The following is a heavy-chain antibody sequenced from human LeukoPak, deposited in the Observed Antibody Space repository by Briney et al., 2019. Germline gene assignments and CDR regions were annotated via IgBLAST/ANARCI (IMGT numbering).Heavy chain of an antibody. CDR3: AKDLSKWGHYDGMDV. D-gene: IGHD2-8*01. Sequence: PGGSLRLSCAASGFTFDDFAMHWVRQAPGKGLEWVSLISGDSGSTYYAASVKGRFTISRDNSKNSLYLQMNSLTTEHTALYYCAKDLSKWGHYDGMDVWGQGTTVTVSS. V-gene: IGHV3-43*02. CDR1: GFTFDDFA. J-gene: IGHJ6*02. CDR2: ISGDSGST.